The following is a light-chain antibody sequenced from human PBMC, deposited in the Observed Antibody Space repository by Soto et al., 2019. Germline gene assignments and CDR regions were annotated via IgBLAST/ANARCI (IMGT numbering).Light chain of an antibody. Sequence: IVLTQSPGTLSFSPGERATLSCRASQTVINNQLAWYQQTPGQAPRLLIYAASSRATGIPDRFSGSGSGTDFTLTIRRLEPEDFAVDYCQQYGSSLTFGQGTRLEIK. J-gene: IGKJ5*01. CDR1: QTVINNQ. CDR3: QQYGSSLT. CDR2: AAS. V-gene: IGKV3-20*01.